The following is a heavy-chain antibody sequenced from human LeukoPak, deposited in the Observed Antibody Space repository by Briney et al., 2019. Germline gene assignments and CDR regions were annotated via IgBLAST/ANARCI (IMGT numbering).Heavy chain of an antibody. J-gene: IGHJ4*02. V-gene: IGHV3-74*01. D-gene: IGHD4-11*01. CDR1: GFTFSSYW. CDR3: ARDWARPNTVFFDY. Sequence: GGSLRLSCAVSGFTFSSYWMHWVRQAPGKGLVWVSRINTDGSSTSYADSVKGRFTISRDNAKNTLYLQMSSLRAEDTAVYYCARDWARPNTVFFDYWGQGTLVTVS. CDR2: INTDGSST.